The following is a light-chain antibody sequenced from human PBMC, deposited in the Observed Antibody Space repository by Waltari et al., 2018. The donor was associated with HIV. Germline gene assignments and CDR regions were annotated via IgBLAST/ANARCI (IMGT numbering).Light chain of an antibody. V-gene: IGKV3-15*01. CDR3: QQYNNWART. Sequence: EIVMTQSPATLSVSPGERATLSCRSSQGVSSNLAWDRQKRGYAPRLLIYGASTKATGFPARFSVSGSGTEFTLTISSLQSEDFALYYCQQYNNWARTFGQGTKVEIK. CDR2: GAS. J-gene: IGKJ1*01. CDR1: QGVSSN.